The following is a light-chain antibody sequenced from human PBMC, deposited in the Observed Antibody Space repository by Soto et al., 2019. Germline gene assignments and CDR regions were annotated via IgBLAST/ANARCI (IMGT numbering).Light chain of an antibody. Sequence: DIQMTQSPSTLSASVGDRVTITCRVSQDISTWLAWYQQRPGKAPHLLIYDASRLQSGVQSRFTGSGSGTELTLTVSSMQPDDFATYYCQQRVFGPGTTLEIK. V-gene: IGKV1-5*01. CDR1: QDISTW. CDR2: DAS. CDR3: QQRV. J-gene: IGKJ3*01.